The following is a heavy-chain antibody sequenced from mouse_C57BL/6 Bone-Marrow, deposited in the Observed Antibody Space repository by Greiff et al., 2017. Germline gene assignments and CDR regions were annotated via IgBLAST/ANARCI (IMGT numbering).Heavy chain of an antibody. CDR2: INYDGSST. CDR1: GFTFSDYY. Sequence: EVKLMESEGGLVQPGSSMRLSCTASGFTFSDYYMAWVRQVPEKGLEWVANINYDGSSTYYLDSLKSRFIISIDNAKNILYLQMSSLKSEDTATYYCARDIPFDYWGQGTTLTVSS. CDR3: ARDIPFDY. V-gene: IGHV5-16*01. J-gene: IGHJ2*01.